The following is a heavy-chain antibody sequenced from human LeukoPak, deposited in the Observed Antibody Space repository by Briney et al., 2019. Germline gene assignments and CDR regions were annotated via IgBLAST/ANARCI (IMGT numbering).Heavy chain of an antibody. CDR3: ARGAHKVARFSYFDY. J-gene: IGHJ4*02. V-gene: IGHV3-48*03. D-gene: IGHD5-12*01. CDR2: ISSSGSTI. CDR1: GSTFSSYE. Sequence: GGSLRLSCAASGSTFSSYEMNWVRQAPGKGLEWVSYISSSGSTIYYADSVKGRFTISRDNSKNTLYLQMNSLRPEDTAVYYCARGAHKVARFSYFDYWGQGTLVPVSS.